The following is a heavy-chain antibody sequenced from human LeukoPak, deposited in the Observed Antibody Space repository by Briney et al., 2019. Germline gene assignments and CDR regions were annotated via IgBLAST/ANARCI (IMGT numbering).Heavy chain of an antibody. D-gene: IGHD3-10*01. CDR1: DASVTTDS. CDR3: ARDHYGSGSYKAYFDY. J-gene: IGHJ4*01. CDR2: VYSSGAT. Sequence: SETLSLTCTVSDASVTTDSWSWLRQPAGKGLEWIGRVYSSGATKYNPSLKSRVTISADTSKNQFSLKLPSVTAADTAVYYCARDHYGSGSYKAYFDYWGHGIQVTVSS. V-gene: IGHV4-4*07.